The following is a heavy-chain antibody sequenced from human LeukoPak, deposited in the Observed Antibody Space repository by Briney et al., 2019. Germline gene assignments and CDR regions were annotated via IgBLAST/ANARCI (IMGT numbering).Heavy chain of an antibody. CDR2: IYPGDSDT. J-gene: IGHJ3*02. V-gene: IGHV5-51*01. D-gene: IGHD4/OR15-4a*01. CDR1: GSIFTSYW. Sequence: GASLQISCKGSGSIFTSYWIGWVRQLPGKGLEWMGIIYPGDSDTRYSPSFQGQVTISADKSISTAYLQWSSLKASDTARYYCAVGARDDAFYIWGQGAMVTVSS. CDR3: AVGARDDAFYI.